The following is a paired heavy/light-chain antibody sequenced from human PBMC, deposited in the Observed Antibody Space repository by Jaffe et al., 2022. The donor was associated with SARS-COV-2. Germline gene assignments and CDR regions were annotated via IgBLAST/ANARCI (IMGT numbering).Heavy chain of an antibody. Sequence: QVQLQQWGTGLLKPSETLSLTCAIYGGSFSGYSWSWIRQPPGEGLEWIGEINHSGTANYNPSLKSRVSISGDMSKNQFSLKLTSVTAADTAVYYCARAWYIGSPPGYWGPGTLVTVSS. CDR1: GGSFSGYS. CDR3: ARAWYIGSPPGY. CDR2: INHSGTA. J-gene: IGHJ4*02. V-gene: IGHV4-34*01. D-gene: IGHD1-26*01.
Light chain of an antibody. CDR2: GAS. Sequence: EIVLTQSPGTLSLSPGERATLSCRASQSVGSSYLAWYQQKSGQAPRLLIYGASSRATGIPDRFSGSGSGTDFTLTISRLEPEDFAVYYCQLYGNSIFTFGPGTKVDVK. V-gene: IGKV3-20*01. J-gene: IGKJ3*01. CDR3: QLYGNSIFT. CDR1: QSVGSSY.